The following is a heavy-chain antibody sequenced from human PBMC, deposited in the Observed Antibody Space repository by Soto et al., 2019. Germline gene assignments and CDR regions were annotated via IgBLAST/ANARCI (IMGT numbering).Heavy chain of an antibody. CDR1: GFTFSNYA. V-gene: IGHV3-23*01. J-gene: IGHJ3*02. D-gene: IGHD4-4*01. CDR3: AQDPTGNYVGAFDI. Sequence: GGSLRLSCAASGFTFSNYAMSWVRQAPGKGLEWVSSISSSGDTTYYADSVKGRFTISRDKSKSTVYLQMNSLRVEDTAVYYCAQDPTGNYVGAFDIWGQGTMVTVSS. CDR2: ISSSGDTT.